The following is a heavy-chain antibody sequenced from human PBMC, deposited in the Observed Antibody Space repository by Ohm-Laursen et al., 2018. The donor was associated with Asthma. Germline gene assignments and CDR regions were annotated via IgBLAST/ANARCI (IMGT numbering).Heavy chain of an antibody. CDR3: ARIGPEWELPGREYSLHH. J-gene: IGHJ1*01. CDR2: ISTVSTFI. V-gene: IGHV3-21*01. D-gene: IGHD1-26*01. CDR1: GYTFSRYS. Sequence: LSFTCAASGYTFSRYSIHWVRQVPGKGLEWVASISTVSTFIYYADSVRGRFTTSRDNAKNSVYLQMNSLRAEDTALYYCARIGPEWELPGREYSLHHWGQGTQVTVSS.